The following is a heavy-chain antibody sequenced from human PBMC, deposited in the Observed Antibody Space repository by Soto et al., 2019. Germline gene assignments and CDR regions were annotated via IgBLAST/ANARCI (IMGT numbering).Heavy chain of an antibody. D-gene: IGHD6-25*01. V-gene: IGHV3-21*01. Sequence: GGSLRLSCAASGFTFRSYTMDWVRQAPGKGLEWASSISSSSSDIYYADSVKGRFTVSRDNAKNSLYLQMNSLRAEDTAVYYCARVFFHIAATDYYFDYWGQGSLVTVSS. J-gene: IGHJ4*02. CDR1: GFTFRSYT. CDR2: ISSSSSDI. CDR3: ARVFFHIAATDYYFDY.